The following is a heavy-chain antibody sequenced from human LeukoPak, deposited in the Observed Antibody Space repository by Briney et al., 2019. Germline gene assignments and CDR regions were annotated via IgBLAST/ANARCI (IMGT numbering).Heavy chain of an antibody. Sequence: PGGSLRLSCAASGFTFSNYAMTWVRQAPGKGLEWVSAISVSGGSTYYADSVKGRFTISRDNSKNTLYLQMNSLRAEDTAVYYCAKAGDFWSGYYYYYYGVDVWGQGTTVTVSS. J-gene: IGHJ6*02. D-gene: IGHD3-3*01. CDR1: GFTFSNYA. CDR2: ISVSGGST. CDR3: AKAGDFWSGYYYYYYGVDV. V-gene: IGHV3-23*01.